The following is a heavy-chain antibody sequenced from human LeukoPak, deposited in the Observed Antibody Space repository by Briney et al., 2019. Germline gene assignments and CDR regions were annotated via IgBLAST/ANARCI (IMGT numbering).Heavy chain of an antibody. CDR3: ARENIRDLGVFDY. J-gene: IGHJ4*02. CDR2: IIPIFGTA. V-gene: IGHV1-69*01. Sequence: GASVKLSCKASGGTFSSYAISWVRQAPGQGLEWMGGIIPIFGTANYAQKFQGRVTITADESTSTAYMELSSLRSEDTAVYYCARENIRDLGVFDYWGQGTLVTVSS. CDR1: GGTFSSYA. D-gene: IGHD3-16*01.